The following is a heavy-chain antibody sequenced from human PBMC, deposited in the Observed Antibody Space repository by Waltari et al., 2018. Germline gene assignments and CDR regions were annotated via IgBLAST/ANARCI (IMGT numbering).Heavy chain of an antibody. Sequence: QVQLQESGPGLVKPSETLSLTCTVSGGSISSYYWSWIRQPPGKGLEWIGYIYYSGSTNYTPSLKSRVTISVDTSKNQFSLKLSSVTAADTAVYYCARGPSIAARLNWFDPWGQGTLVTVSS. J-gene: IGHJ5*02. CDR3: ARGPSIAARLNWFDP. D-gene: IGHD6-6*01. V-gene: IGHV4-59*01. CDR1: GGSISSYY. CDR2: IYYSGST.